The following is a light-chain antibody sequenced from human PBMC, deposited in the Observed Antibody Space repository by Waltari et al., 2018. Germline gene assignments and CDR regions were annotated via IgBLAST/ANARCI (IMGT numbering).Light chain of an antibody. CDR2: KDT. CDR1: VLANKY. CDR3: YSAADNNPVV. V-gene: IGLV3-27*01. Sequence: HELTQPSSVSVSPGQTARITCSGDVLANKYARWFQQQSGQAPMLVIYKDTERPSGVPERFSGSSSGTTVTLTITGAQTEDEADYYCYSAADNNPVVFGGGTKLTVL. J-gene: IGLJ3*02.